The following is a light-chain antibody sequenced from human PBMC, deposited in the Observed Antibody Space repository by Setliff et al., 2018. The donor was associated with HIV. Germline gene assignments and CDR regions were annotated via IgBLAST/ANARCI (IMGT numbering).Light chain of an antibody. CDR3: CSYAGSYTYI. V-gene: IGLV2-14*03. CDR1: SSDVGGYNY. CDR2: DVS. Sequence: QSVLTQPASVSGSPGQSITISCTGTSSDVGGYNYVSWYQQHPGKAPKLMIYDVSNRPSGVSNRFSGSKSGNTASLTISGLQAEDEADYYCCSYAGSYTYIFGTGTKVTVL. J-gene: IGLJ1*01.